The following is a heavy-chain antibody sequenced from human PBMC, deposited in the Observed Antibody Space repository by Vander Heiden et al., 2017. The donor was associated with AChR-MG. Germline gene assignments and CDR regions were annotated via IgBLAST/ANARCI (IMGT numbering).Heavy chain of an antibody. CDR3: ASGCGISWSYYFDY. CDR1: GDSLSSSSYY. D-gene: IGHD6-13*01. J-gene: IGHJ4*02. Sequence: QLQLQESGPGLVKPSETLSLTCTVSGDSLSSSSYYWGWIRQPPGKGLEWIGSIYYSGSTYYNPSLKSRVTISVDTSKNQFSLKLSSVTAADTAIYYCASGCGISWSYYFDYWGQGTLVTVSS. CDR2: IYYSGST. V-gene: IGHV4-39*01.